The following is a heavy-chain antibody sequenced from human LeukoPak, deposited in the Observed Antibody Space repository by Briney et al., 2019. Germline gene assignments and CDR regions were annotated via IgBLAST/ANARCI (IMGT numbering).Heavy chain of an antibody. D-gene: IGHD3-9*01. CDR1: GFTFSSYA. Sequence: PGGSLRLSCAASGFTFSSYAMSWLRQAPGKGLEWVSAISGSGGSTYYADSVKGRFTISRDNSKNTLYLQMNSLRAEDTAVCYCAKDAMSLRYFDFASDYWGQGTLVTVSS. CDR2: ISGSGGST. CDR3: AKDAMSLRYFDFASDY. J-gene: IGHJ4*02. V-gene: IGHV3-23*01.